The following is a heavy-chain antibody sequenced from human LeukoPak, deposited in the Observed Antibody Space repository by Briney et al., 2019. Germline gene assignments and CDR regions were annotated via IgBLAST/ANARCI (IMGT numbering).Heavy chain of an antibody. CDR2: ISAGGDST. J-gene: IGHJ4*02. D-gene: IGHD5-24*01. CDR1: GFTFSTYA. CDR3: ARWVYYYDF. Sequence: GGSLRLSCSASGFTFSTYAINWVRQAPGKGREWVSAISAGGDSTLYADSVKGRFTISRDNSRNTLYLQMSNLRVEDTALYYCARWVYYYDFWGQGTLLTVSS. V-gene: IGHV3-23*01.